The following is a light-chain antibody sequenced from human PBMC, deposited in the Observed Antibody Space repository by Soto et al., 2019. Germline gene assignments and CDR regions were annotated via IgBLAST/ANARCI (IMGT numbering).Light chain of an antibody. Sequence: EIVMTQSPATLSVSPGARATLSCRASQTVSSNLAWYQQKPGQAPRLLIYGASTRATGIPARFSGSRSGTEFTLTIGSLQSEDFAVYYCQQYNNWAPITFGQGTRLEIK. CDR3: QQYNNWAPIT. V-gene: IGKV3-15*01. CDR1: QTVSSN. J-gene: IGKJ5*01. CDR2: GAS.